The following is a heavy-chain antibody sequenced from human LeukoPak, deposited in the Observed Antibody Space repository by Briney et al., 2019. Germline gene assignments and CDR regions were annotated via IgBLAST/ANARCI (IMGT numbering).Heavy chain of an antibody. CDR1: GGSIGSGGYY. V-gene: IGHV4-31*03. Sequence: SQTLSLTCTVSGGSIGSGGYYWSWIRQHPGKGLEWIGYIYYSGSTYYNPSLKSRVTISVDTSKNQFSLKLSSVTAADTAVYYCARVSSSAYSFLYYWGQGTLVTVSS. CDR3: ARVSSSAYSFLYY. CDR2: IYYSGST. D-gene: IGHD4-11*01. J-gene: IGHJ4*02.